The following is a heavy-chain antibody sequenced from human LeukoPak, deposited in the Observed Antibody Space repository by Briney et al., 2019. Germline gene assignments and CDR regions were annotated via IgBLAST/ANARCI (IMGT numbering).Heavy chain of an antibody. D-gene: IGHD6-13*01. V-gene: IGHV3-15*01. CDR1: GFTFSYAW. CDR2: IKSKTDGATT. Sequence: GSLRLSCAASGFTFSYAWMSWVRQAPGKGLEWVGRIKSKTDGATTDYAAPVNGRFTISRDDSKNTLYLQMNSLRTEDTAVYYCATKDVLAAAQAHYYYWGQGTLVSVSS. CDR3: ATKDVLAAAQAHYYY. J-gene: IGHJ4*02.